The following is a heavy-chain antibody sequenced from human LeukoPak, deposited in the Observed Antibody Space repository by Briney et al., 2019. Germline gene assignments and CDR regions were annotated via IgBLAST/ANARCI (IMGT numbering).Heavy chain of an antibody. CDR1: GFTFSSYA. CDR3: ASHCSGGSCYF. D-gene: IGHD2-15*01. J-gene: IGHJ4*02. Sequence: GGSLRLSCAASGFTFSSYAMSWVRQAPGKGLEWVSAIGGSGSSTYYANSVKGRFTISRDNSKNTLYLQVNSLRAEDTAVYYCASHCSGGSCYFWGQGTLVSVSS. V-gene: IGHV3-23*01. CDR2: IGGSGSST.